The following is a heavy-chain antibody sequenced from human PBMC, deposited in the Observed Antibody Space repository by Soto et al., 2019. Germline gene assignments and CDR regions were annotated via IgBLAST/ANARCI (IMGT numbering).Heavy chain of an antibody. Sequence: QVQLQQWGAGLLKPSETLSLTCAVYGGSFSGYYWSWIRQPPGKGLEWIGEINHSGSTNYNPSLKSRVTISVDTSKNQFSLKLSSVTAADTAVYYCARLPKIVVVPAAMRFDPWGQGNLVTVSS. CDR3: ARLPKIVVVPAAMRFDP. CDR1: GGSFSGYY. D-gene: IGHD2-2*01. V-gene: IGHV4-34*01. CDR2: INHSGST. J-gene: IGHJ5*02.